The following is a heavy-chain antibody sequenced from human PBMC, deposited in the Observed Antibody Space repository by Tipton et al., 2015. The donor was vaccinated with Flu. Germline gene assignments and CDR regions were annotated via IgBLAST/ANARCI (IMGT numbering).Heavy chain of an antibody. J-gene: IGHJ4*02. CDR1: GGSFSSYY. CDR2: IYYSGST. CDR3: AADHYFGSGSYY. D-gene: IGHD3-10*01. V-gene: IGHV4-59*01. Sequence: TLSLTCTVSGGSFSSYYWSWIRQPPGKRLEWIGHIYYSGSTNYNPALQSRVTISVDTSKNQFSLRLSSVTATDTAVYFCAADHYFGSGSYYWGQGKMVTVSS.